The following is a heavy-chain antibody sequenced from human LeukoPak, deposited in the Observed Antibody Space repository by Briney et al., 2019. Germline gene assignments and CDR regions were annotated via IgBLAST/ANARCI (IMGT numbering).Heavy chain of an antibody. J-gene: IGHJ4*02. V-gene: IGHV4-34*01. Sequence: KTSETLSLTCAVYGGSFSGYYWSWIRQPPGKGLEWIGEINHSGSTNYNPSLKSRVTISVDTSKNQFSLKLSSVTAADTAVYYCARGLWEQLTPSRTPFDYWGQGTLVTVSS. CDR2: INHSGST. D-gene: IGHD1-26*01. CDR1: GGSFSGYY. CDR3: ARGLWEQLTPSRTPFDY.